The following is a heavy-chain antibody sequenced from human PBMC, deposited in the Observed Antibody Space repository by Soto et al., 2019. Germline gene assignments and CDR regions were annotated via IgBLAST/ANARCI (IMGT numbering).Heavy chain of an antibody. V-gene: IGHV3-9*01. CDR2: ISWNSGSI. CDR1: GFTFDDYA. J-gene: IGHJ3*02. CDR3: VFSDAFDI. D-gene: IGHD3-3*01. Sequence: GGSLRLSCAASGFTFDDYAMHWVRQAPGKGLEWVSGISWNSGSIGYADSVKGRFTISRDNAKNSLYLQMNSLRAEDTALYYCVFSDAFDIWGQGTMVTVSS.